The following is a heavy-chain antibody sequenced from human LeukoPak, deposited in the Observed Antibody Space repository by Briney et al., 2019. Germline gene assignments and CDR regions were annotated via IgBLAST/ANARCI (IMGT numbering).Heavy chain of an antibody. D-gene: IGHD1-26*01. J-gene: IGHJ4*02. CDR3: ARKSLQGWSSDY. V-gene: IGHV3-48*01. CDR1: GFTFSSHS. CDR2: ISSSGSNI. Sequence: PGGSLRLSCAASGFTFSSHSMKWVRPAPGKGLEWVSYISSSGSNIYYADSVKGRFTISRDNAKNSMYLQMNSLGAEDTAVYYCARKSLQGWSSDYWGEGILVTVSS.